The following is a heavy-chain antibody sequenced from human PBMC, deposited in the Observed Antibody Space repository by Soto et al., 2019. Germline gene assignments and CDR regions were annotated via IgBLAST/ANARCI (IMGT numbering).Heavy chain of an antibody. CDR2: IYYSVST. V-gene: IGHV4-31*03. Sequence: SETLSLTCTVSGGSISSGGYYWSWIRQHPGKGLEWIGYIYYSVSTYYNPSLKSRVTISVDTSKNQFSLKLSSVTAADTAVYYCASRLYYHYFIDVWGKGTTVTGSS. J-gene: IGHJ6*03. CDR3: ASRLYYHYFIDV. CDR1: GGSISSGGYY.